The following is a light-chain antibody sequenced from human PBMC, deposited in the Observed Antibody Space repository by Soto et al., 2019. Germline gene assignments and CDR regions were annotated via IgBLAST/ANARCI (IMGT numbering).Light chain of an antibody. CDR3: SSYAGSNVV. CDR2: EVT. CDR1: SSDVGSYIY. Sequence: QSALTQPPSASGSPGQSVTISCTGTSSDVGSYIYVSWYQQHPGKAPKLMIYEVTKRPSGVPDRFSGSKSGNTASLTVSGLQAEDEADYYCSSYAGSNVVFGGGTKVTVL. V-gene: IGLV2-8*01. J-gene: IGLJ2*01.